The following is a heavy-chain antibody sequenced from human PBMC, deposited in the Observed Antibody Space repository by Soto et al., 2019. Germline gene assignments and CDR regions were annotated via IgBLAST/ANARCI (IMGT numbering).Heavy chain of an antibody. CDR1: GGSISSYY. CDR3: AREGLTGTIGPYYYYGMDV. Sequence: QVQLQESGPGLVKPSETLSLTCTVSGGSISSYYWSWIRQPPGKGLEWIGYIYYSGSTNYNPSLKSRVTISVDTSKNQFSLKLSSVTAADTAVYYCAREGLTGTIGPYYYYGMDVWGQETTVTVSS. V-gene: IGHV4-59*01. D-gene: IGHD1-7*01. CDR2: IYYSGST. J-gene: IGHJ6*02.